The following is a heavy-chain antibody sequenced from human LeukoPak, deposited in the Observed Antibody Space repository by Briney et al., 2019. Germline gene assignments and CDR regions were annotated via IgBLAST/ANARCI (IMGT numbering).Heavy chain of an antibody. D-gene: IGHD5-12*01. CDR3: VKDYGWLPSNYYFDY. Sequence: GGSLRLSCAASGFTFSTYAMSWVRQAPGKGLEWVSVISGSGDNTNYADSVKGRFTISRDNSKNTLYLQMSSLRAEDTAVYYCVKDYGWLPSNYYFDYWGQGTLVTVSS. CDR2: ISGSGDNT. J-gene: IGHJ4*02. CDR1: GFTFSTYA. V-gene: IGHV3-23*01.